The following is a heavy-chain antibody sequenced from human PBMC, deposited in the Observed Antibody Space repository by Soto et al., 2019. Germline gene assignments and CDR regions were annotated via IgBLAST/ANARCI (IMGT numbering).Heavy chain of an antibody. V-gene: IGHV5-51*01. Sequence: PGESLKISCKGSGYSFTSYWIGWVRQMPGKGLEWMGIIYPGDSDTRYSPSLQGQVTISADKSISTAYLQWSSLKASDTAMYYCARHSGYCSSTSCYWAPFDIWGQGTMVTVSS. J-gene: IGHJ3*02. CDR1: GYSFTSYW. CDR2: IYPGDSDT. D-gene: IGHD2-2*01. CDR3: ARHSGYCSSTSCYWAPFDI.